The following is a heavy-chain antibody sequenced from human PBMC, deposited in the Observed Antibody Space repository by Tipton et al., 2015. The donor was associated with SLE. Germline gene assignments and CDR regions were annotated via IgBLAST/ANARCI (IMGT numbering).Heavy chain of an antibody. CDR3: ARAKSGYPYAFDI. J-gene: IGHJ3*02. CDR2: ITPNSGGT. CDR1: GYTFSSYG. Sequence: QVQLVQSGAEVKMPGASLKVSCKASGYTFSSYGIIWVRQAPGQGLEWMGWITPNSGGTNYAQKFQGRVTMTRDTSISTAYMELSSLTSDDTAVYYCARAKSGYPYAFDIWGQGTMVTASS. D-gene: IGHD5-12*01. V-gene: IGHV1-2*02.